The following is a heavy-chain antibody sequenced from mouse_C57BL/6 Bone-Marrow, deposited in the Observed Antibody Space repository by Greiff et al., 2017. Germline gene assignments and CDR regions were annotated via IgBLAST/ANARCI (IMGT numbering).Heavy chain of an antibody. J-gene: IGHJ4*01. CDR1: GFSLTSYG. Sequence: VKLMESGPGLVAPSQSLSITCTVSGFSLTSYGVHWVRQPPGKGLEWLVVIWSDGSTTYNSALKSRLSISKDNSKSQVFLKMNSLQTDDTAMYYCARQDGYSSYYAMDYWGQGTSVTVSS. D-gene: IGHD2-3*01. V-gene: IGHV2-6-1*01. CDR3: ARQDGYSSYYAMDY. CDR2: IWSDGST.